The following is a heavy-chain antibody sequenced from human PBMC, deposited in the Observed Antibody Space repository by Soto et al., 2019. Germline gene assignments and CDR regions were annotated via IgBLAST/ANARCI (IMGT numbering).Heavy chain of an antibody. J-gene: IGHJ4*02. V-gene: IGHV3-23*01. CDR2: ITGSGGTT. D-gene: IGHD6-13*01. Sequence: EVLLLESGGGLVQPGESLRLSCSASGFTFSRFGMSWVRQAPGKGLEWVSSITGSGGTTYHADSVKGRFTISRDNSNSTLHLQMSSLRVEDTAVYYCAQGGSKFDYGGQGTRVTVSS. CDR3: AQGGSKFDY. CDR1: GFTFSRFG.